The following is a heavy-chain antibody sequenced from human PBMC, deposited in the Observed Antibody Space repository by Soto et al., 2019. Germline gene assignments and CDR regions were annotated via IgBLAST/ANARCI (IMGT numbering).Heavy chain of an antibody. J-gene: IGHJ3*02. CDR3: ARIIGYCRNNDCSWTFDI. V-gene: IGHV5-51*01. CDR2: FYPGDSTS. Sequence: GESLKISCKTSGYSFISYWVAWVRQKPGKGLEWMGTFYPGDSTSTYSPSFQGQVTISVDKSISTAYLHLSSLKASDTAMYYCARIIGYCRNNDCSWTFDIWGQGTMVTVSS. CDR1: GYSFISYW. D-gene: IGHD2-2*03.